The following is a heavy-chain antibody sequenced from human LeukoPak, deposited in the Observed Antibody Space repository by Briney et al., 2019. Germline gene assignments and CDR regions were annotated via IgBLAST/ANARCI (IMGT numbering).Heavy chain of an antibody. CDR2: ISSSSSYI. J-gene: IGHJ4*02. CDR1: GFTFSSYS. D-gene: IGHD4-23*01. CDR3: ASYGGLDDFDY. V-gene: IGHV3-21*01. Sequence: PGGSLRLSCAASGFTFSSYSMNWVRQAPGKGLEWVSSISSSSSYIYYADSVKGRFTISRDNAKNSLYLQMNSLRAEDTAVYYCASYGGLDDFDYWGQGNPGHRLL.